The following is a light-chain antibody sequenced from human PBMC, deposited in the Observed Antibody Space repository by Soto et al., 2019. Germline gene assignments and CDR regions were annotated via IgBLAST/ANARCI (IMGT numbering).Light chain of an antibody. CDR2: AVS. J-gene: IGKJ4*01. Sequence: DIQLTQSPSFLSASVGDRVIIACRASQGISSYFAWYQQKPGKAPKLLIDAVSTLQSGVPSRFSGSASGTEFTPTISSLQPEDFATYYCQQLNSYRLTFGGGTKVDIK. CDR3: QQLNSYRLT. V-gene: IGKV1-9*01. CDR1: QGISSY.